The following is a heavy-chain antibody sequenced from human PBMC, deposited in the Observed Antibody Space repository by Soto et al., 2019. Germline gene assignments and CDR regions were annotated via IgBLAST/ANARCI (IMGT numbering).Heavy chain of an antibody. CDR1: GGSFSGYY. CDR2: INHSGST. CDR3: ARGWYCSGGSCYAAFDI. V-gene: IGHV4-34*01. D-gene: IGHD2-15*01. Sequence: SETLSLTCAVYGGSFSGYYWSWIRQPPGKGLEWIGEINHSGSTNYNPSLKSRVTISVDTSKNQFSLKLSSVTAADTAVYYCARGWYCSGGSCYAAFDIWGQGTMVTVSS. J-gene: IGHJ3*02.